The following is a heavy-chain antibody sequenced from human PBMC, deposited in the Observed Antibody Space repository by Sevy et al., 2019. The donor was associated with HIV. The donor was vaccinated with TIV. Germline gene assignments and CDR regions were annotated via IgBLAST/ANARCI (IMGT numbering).Heavy chain of an antibody. D-gene: IGHD3-16*01. Sequence: GGSLRLSCAASTFTFGHYAMHWVRQAPGKGLQWVAGISYEGSNEYYTDSVKGRFTISRDNSKNTLNLEMNNLRVEDTALYYCARDWGTPPTAILYYFDCWGQRIPVTVSS. CDR1: TFTFGHYA. V-gene: IGHV3-30*04. CDR3: ARDWGTPPTAILYYFDC. CDR2: ISYEGSNE. J-gene: IGHJ4*02.